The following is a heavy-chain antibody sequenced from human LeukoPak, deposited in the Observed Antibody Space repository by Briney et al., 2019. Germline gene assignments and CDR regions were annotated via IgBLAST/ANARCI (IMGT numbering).Heavy chain of an antibody. D-gene: IGHD6-19*01. CDR2: SSGSGSYI. CDR1: GFTFSNYN. CDR3: TTGYSSGWYNEGNY. V-gene: IGHV3-21*01. J-gene: IGHJ4*02. Sequence: GGSLRLSCTASGFTFSNYNMNWVRQAPGKGLEWVSSSSGSGSYIYYADSVKGRFTISRDNAKNSLYLQMNSLRAEDTAVYFCTTGYSSGWYNEGNYWGQGTLVTVSS.